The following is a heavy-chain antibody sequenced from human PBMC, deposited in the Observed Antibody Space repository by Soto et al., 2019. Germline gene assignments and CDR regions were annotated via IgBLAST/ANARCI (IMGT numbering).Heavy chain of an antibody. V-gene: IGHV4-34*01. J-gene: IGHJ4*02. CDR2: INHSGST. CDR3: ARRRGVLRFLEWLLFFDY. Sequence: SETLSLTCAVYGGSFSGYYWSWIRQPPGKGLEWIGEINHSGSTNYNPSLKSRVTISVDTSKNQFSLKLSSVTAADTAVYYCARRRGVLRFLEWLLFFDYWGQGTLVTVSS. CDR1: GGSFSGYY. D-gene: IGHD3-3*01.